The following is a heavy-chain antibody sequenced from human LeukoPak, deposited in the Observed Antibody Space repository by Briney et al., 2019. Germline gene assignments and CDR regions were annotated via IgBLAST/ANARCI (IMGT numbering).Heavy chain of an antibody. J-gene: IGHJ4*02. CDR3: ARVGGWGYYYDSSGYYEGFDY. CDR2: ISAYNGNT. Sequence: ASVKVSCKASGYTFTSYGISWVRQAPGQGLEWMGWISAYNGNTNYAQKLQGRVTMTTDTSTSTAYMELRSLRSDDTAVYYCARVGGWGYYYDSSGYYEGFDYWGQGTLVTVSS. D-gene: IGHD3-22*01. CDR1: GYTFTSYG. V-gene: IGHV1-18*01.